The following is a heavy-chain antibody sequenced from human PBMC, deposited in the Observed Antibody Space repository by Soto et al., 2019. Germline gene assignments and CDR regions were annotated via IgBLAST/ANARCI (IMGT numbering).Heavy chain of an antibody. Sequence: PSETLSLTCTVSGGSISSYYWSWIRQPPGKGLEWIGYIYYSGSTNYNPSLKSRVTISVDTSKNQFSLKLSSVTAADTAVYYCARSPRLSAELRFLEWLLYFDPWGQGTLVTVSS. CDR3: ARSPRLSAELRFLEWLLYFDP. J-gene: IGHJ5*02. CDR1: GGSISSYY. V-gene: IGHV4-59*01. D-gene: IGHD3-3*01. CDR2: IYYSGST.